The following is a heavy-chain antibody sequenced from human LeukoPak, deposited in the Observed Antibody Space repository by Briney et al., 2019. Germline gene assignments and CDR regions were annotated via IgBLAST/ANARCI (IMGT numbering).Heavy chain of an antibody. D-gene: IGHD6-13*01. CDR2: INPSGGST. Sequence: ASVKVSCKASGYTFSSYYIHWVRQAPGQGHEWMGIINPSGGSTIYAQKFQGRVTMTRDMSTSTVYMELSSLRSEDTAVYYCARDLGIAGSGWFDPWGQGTLVTVSS. CDR1: GYTFSSYY. J-gene: IGHJ5*02. CDR3: ARDLGIAGSGWFDP. V-gene: IGHV1-46*01.